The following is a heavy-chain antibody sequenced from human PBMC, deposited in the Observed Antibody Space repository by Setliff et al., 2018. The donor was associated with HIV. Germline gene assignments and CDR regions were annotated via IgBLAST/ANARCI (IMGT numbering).Heavy chain of an antibody. V-gene: IGHV1-69*13. Sequence: GASVKVSCKTSGGTFSSYSITWVRQAPGQGLEWMGRIIPLFGSADYAQRFQGRVTITADESTSTAYMELTSLRSEDTAMYYCAVVNKVTDFEYWGQGTLVTVSS. CDR3: AVVNKVTDFEY. J-gene: IGHJ4*02. D-gene: IGHD2-21*01. CDR2: IIPLFGSA. CDR1: GGTFSSYS.